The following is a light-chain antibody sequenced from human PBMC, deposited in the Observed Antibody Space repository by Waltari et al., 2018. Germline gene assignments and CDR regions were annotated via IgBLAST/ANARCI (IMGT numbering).Light chain of an antibody. J-gene: IGKJ4*01. V-gene: IGKV1-39*01. CDR1: QTIPRY. CDR3: QQTNSLPLT. Sequence: GSQTIPRYLNWYQQKPGKAPKLLIYGISSLQSGVPSRFSGSGSGTDFTLTISSLQPEDFATYYCQQTNSLPLTFGGGTKVDIK. CDR2: GIS.